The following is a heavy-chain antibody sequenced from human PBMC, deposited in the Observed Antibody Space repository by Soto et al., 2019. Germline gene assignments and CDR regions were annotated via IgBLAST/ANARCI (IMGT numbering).Heavy chain of an antibody. D-gene: IGHD2-21*02. CDR2: INPNSGGT. V-gene: IGHV1-2*04. Sequence: ASVKVSCKASGYTFTGYYMHWVRQAPGQGLEWMGWINPNSGGTNYAQKFQGWVTMTRDTSISTAYMELSRLRSDDTAAYYCARGFLYMGDSPFDPWGPGTLVTVSS. CDR3: ARGFLYMGDSPFDP. J-gene: IGHJ5*02. CDR1: GYTFTGYY.